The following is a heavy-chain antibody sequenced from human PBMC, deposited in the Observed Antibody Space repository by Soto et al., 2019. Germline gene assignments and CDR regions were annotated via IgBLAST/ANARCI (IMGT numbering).Heavy chain of an antibody. D-gene: IGHD6-6*01. CDR3: ARAPLLSSRPLNSLYYYGMDV. Sequence: EVQLVESGGGLVKPGGSLRLSCAASGFAFNSHSMTWVRQAPGKGLEWVSSISISSGYIYYADSVRGRFTISRDNSKNSLSLEMNRLRVHDTAVYFCARAPLLSSRPLNSLYYYGMDVWGPGTTVTVAS. CDR2: ISISSGYI. V-gene: IGHV3-21*01. J-gene: IGHJ6*02. CDR1: GFAFNSHS.